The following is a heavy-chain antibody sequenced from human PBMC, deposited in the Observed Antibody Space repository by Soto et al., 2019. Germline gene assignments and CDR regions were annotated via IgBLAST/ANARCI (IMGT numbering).Heavy chain of an antibody. CDR3: AKVRSEMSAHYQEYLQG. J-gene: IGHJ1*01. CDR2: ISYDGNDQ. CDR1: GFTFRNYA. D-gene: IGHD1-26*01. Sequence: QVQMVESGGGVVQPGRSLRLSCAASGFTFRNYAMHWVRQAPGKGLEWVAAISYDGNDQYYVDSVKGRFTISRDNSRNTLYLQMNSLRMEDTAVFYWAKVRSEMSAHYQEYLQGWGQGTLVTVSS. V-gene: IGHV3-30-3*01.